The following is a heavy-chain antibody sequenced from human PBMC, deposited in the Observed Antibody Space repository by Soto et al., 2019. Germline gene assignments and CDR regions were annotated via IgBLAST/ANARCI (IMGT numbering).Heavy chain of an antibody. V-gene: IGHV1-18*01. CDR2: INTYNGNT. CDR3: AMVDVYVTPSPQDV. J-gene: IGHJ6*02. D-gene: IGHD3-16*01. Sequence: QVQLVQSGAEVKNPGASVKVSCKASGYTFTRYGIGWARQAPGQRLEWMGWINTYNGNTNYAQNGRGRVSLTTDTSTSTAYMELRSLRSNDTAIYYCAMVDVYVTPSPQDVWGQGTTVSVSS. CDR1: GYTFTRYG.